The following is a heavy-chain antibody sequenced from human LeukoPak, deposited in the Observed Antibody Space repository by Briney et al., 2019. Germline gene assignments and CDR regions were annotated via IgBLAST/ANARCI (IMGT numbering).Heavy chain of an antibody. CDR2: ISFDGSNK. CDR3: ARDYRYYGDYVDYYYYGMDV. CDR1: GFTFNSFG. D-gene: IGHD4-17*01. J-gene: IGHJ6*02. V-gene: IGHV3-30*03. Sequence: GRPLRFSCAASGFTFNSFGMHWFPQAPGKGLEWVAVISFDGSNKYFADSVKGRFSISRDNSKNTLDLQMNSLRAEDTAVYYCARDYRYYGDYVDYYYYGMDVWGQGTTVTVSS.